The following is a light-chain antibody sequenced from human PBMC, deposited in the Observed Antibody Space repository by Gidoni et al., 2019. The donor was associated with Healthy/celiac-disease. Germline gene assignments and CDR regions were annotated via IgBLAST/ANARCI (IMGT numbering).Light chain of an antibody. V-gene: IGLV3-25*02. CDR2: KDS. CDR3: QSADSSGTYWV. CDR1: ALPKQY. Sequence: SYELTQPPSVSVSPGQTARITCSGDALPKQYASWYQQKPGQAPVLVIYKDSERPSGIPDRFSGSSSGTTVTVTISGVQAEDEADYYCQSADSSGTYWVFGGGTKLTVL. J-gene: IGLJ3*02.